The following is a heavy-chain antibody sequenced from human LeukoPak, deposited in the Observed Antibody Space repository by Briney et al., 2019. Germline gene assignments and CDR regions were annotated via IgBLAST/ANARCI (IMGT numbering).Heavy chain of an antibody. J-gene: IGHJ4*02. D-gene: IGHD3-10*01. V-gene: IGHV4-59*12. Sequence: PSETLSLTCTVSGASITTYYWSWIRQPPGKGLEWIGSISYSGSTNYNPSLKSRVTLSLDTSNNHFSLRLSSVTAADTAVYYCARDVWFGAGRTFDYWGQGTLVTVSS. CDR2: ISYSGST. CDR1: GASITTYY. CDR3: ARDVWFGAGRTFDY.